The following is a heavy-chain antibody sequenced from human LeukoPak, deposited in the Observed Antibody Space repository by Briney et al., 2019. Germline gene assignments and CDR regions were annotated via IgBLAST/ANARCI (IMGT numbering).Heavy chain of an antibody. V-gene: IGHV3-13*05. Sequence: GGSLRLSCVASGFTFSSYDMHWVRHGTGKGLEWVSGIETAGDPDYPDSVRGRFTISRENAKDSLYLQMNSLRDGDTAVYYCARGHFRGMDVWGQGTTVTVSS. CDR2: IETAGDP. CDR3: ARGHFRGMDV. CDR1: GFTFSSYD. D-gene: IGHD3-3*02. J-gene: IGHJ6*02.